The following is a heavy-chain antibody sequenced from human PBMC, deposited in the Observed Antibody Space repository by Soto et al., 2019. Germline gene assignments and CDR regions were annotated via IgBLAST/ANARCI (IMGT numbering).Heavy chain of an antibody. V-gene: IGHV3-30*18. Sequence: GGSLRLSCAASGFTFSNYAIHWVRQAPGKGLEWVAVIASDGKDKRYADSVKGRFAISRDNSKNTVYLQMNSLRGEDTAVYYCAKDGAIAAADYFFAYRGQGSLVTVSS. D-gene: IGHD6-13*01. CDR3: AKDGAIAAADYFFAY. J-gene: IGHJ4*02. CDR1: GFTFSNYA. CDR2: IASDGKDK.